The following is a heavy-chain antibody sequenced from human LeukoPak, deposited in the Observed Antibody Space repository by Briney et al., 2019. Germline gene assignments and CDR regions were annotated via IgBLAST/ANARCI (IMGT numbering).Heavy chain of an antibody. CDR3: ARDQLGYCSSTSCYAGY. Sequence: GGSLRLSCAASGFTFSSYGMHWVRQAPGKGLEWVAVIWYDGSNKYYADSVKGRFTISRDNSKNTLYLQMNSLRAEDMAVYYCARDQLGYCSSTSCYAGYWGQGTLVTVSS. V-gene: IGHV3-33*01. J-gene: IGHJ4*02. D-gene: IGHD2-2*01. CDR2: IWYDGSNK. CDR1: GFTFSSYG.